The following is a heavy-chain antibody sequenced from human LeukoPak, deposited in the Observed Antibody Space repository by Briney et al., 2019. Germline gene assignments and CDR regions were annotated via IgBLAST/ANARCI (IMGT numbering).Heavy chain of an antibody. V-gene: IGHV3-23*01. D-gene: IGHD2-15*01. CDR1: GFTFNICP. Sequence: GDSLRLSCVASGFTFNICPMTWVRQSPEKGLEWVSTIGTGGDTYYADSVKGGFTISRDDSKNTLYLQMHSLGAEDTAVYYCAKSRVVDRRGYFDYWGQGTLVTVSS. J-gene: IGHJ4*02. CDR2: IGTGGDT. CDR3: AKSRVVDRRGYFDY.